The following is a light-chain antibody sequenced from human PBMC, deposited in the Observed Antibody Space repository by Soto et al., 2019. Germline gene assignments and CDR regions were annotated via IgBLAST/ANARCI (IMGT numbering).Light chain of an antibody. CDR2: EVS. CDR3: TSYTSSSTPV. V-gene: IGLV2-14*01. J-gene: IGLJ1*01. Sequence: QSAVTQPASVSGSPGQAITISCTGTSSDVGGYNYVSWYQQHPGKAPKLMIYEVSNRPSGVSDRFSGSKSGNTASLTISGLQAEDEADYYCTSYTSSSTPVFGTGTKVTVL. CDR1: SSDVGGYNY.